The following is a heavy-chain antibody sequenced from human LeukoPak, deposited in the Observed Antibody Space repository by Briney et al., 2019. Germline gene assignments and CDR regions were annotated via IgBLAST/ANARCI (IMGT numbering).Heavy chain of an antibody. Sequence: GSLRLSCAASGFTVSSNYMSWVRQAPGKGLEWIGSIYYSGSTYYNPSLKSRVTISVDTSKNQFSLKLSSVTAADTAVYYCARGNFWSGYGTYNWFDPWGQGTLVTASS. V-gene: IGHV4-38-2*01. CDR2: IYYSGST. CDR3: ARGNFWSGYGTYNWFDP. J-gene: IGHJ5*02. CDR1: GFTVSSNY. D-gene: IGHD3-3*01.